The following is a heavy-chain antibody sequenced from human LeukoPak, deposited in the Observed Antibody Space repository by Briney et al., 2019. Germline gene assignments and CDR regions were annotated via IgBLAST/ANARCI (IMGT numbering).Heavy chain of an antibody. CDR2: IIPIFGTA. D-gene: IGHD2-21*02. J-gene: IGHJ4*02. CDR3: ARRLAYCGGDCYSPVYYYFDY. CDR1: GGTFSSYA. Sequence: ASVKVSCKASGGTFSSYAISWVRQAPGHGLEWMGGIIPIFGTANYAQKFQGRVTITADESTSTAYMELSSLRSEDTAVYYCARRLAYCGGDCYSPVYYYFDYWGQGTLVTVSS. V-gene: IGHV1-69*13.